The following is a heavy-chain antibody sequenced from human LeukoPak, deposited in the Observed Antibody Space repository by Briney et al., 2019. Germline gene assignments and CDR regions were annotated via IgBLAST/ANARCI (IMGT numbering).Heavy chain of an antibody. Sequence: GGSLRLSCAASGFTFSSYAMSWVRQAPGKGLEWVSTINDSGGSRNYADSVKGRFTISRDNAKNSLYLQLNSLRAEDTAVYYCARDPYSGTYSDYYYYYMDVWGKGTTVTVSS. D-gene: IGHD1-26*01. J-gene: IGHJ6*03. CDR3: ARDPYSGTYSDYYYYYMDV. V-gene: IGHV3-23*01. CDR1: GFTFSSYA. CDR2: INDSGGSR.